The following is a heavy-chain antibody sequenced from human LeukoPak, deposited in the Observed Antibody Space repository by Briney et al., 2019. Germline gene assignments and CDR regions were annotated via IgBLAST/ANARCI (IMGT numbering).Heavy chain of an antibody. D-gene: IGHD3-10*01. CDR2: ISYDGSNK. CDR3: ARDRQALWFGELPPLGY. CDR1: GFTFSTYG. Sequence: GGSLRLSCAASGFTFSTYGMHWVRQAPGKGLEWVAVISYDGSNKYYADSVKGRFTISRDNSKNTLYLQMNSLRAEDTAVYYCARDRQALWFGELPPLGYWGQGTLVTVSS. J-gene: IGHJ4*02. V-gene: IGHV3-30*03.